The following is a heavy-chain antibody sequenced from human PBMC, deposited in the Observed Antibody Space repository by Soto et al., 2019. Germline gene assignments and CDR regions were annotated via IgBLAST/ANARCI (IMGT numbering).Heavy chain of an antibody. V-gene: IGHV3-23*01. CDR3: AKDPASWYFDY. J-gene: IGHJ4*02. CDR2: ISGSGGST. CDR1: GFTFSSYA. Sequence: EVQLLESGGGLVQPGGSLRLSCAASGFTFSSYAMSWVRQAPGKGLEWVSVISGSGGSTNYADSVKGGLPISRDNSKSTLYLQMNSLRAEDTAVYYCAKDPASWYFDYWGQGTLVTVSS.